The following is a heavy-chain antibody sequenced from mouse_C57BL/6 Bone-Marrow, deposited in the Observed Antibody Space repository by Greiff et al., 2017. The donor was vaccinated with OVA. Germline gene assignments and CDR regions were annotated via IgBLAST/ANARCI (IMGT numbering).Heavy chain of an antibody. CDR1: GYTFTDYE. D-gene: IGHD1-1*01. CDR3: TSITTVVADD. V-gene: IGHV1-15*01. J-gene: IGHJ2*01. CDR2: IDPETGGT. Sequence: VQLQQSGAVLVRPGASVTLSCKASGYTFTDYEMHWVKQTPVHGLEWIGAIDPETGGTAYNQKFKGKAILTADKSSSTAYMELRSLTSEDSAVYYCTSITTVVADDWGQGTTLTVSS.